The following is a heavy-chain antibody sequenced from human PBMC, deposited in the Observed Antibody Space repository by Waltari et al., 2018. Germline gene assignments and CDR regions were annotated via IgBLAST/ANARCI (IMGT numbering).Heavy chain of an antibody. CDR1: GGSFSGYS. D-gene: IGHD1-26*01. V-gene: IGHV4-34*01. CDR3: ARRVGSYYYYGMDV. J-gene: IGHJ6*02. Sequence: QVQLQQWGAGLLKPSETLSLTCAVYGGSFSGYSWSWIRKPPGKGLEWIGEINHSGSTNYNPSLKSRFTISVDTSKNQFSLKLSSVTAADTAVYYCARRVGSYYYYGMDVWGQGTTVTVSS. CDR2: INHSGST.